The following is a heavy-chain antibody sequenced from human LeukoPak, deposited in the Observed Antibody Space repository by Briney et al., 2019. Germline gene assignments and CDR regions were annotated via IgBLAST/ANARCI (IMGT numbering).Heavy chain of an antibody. CDR3: ARHVGGSYWAYYYGMDV. CDR1: GGSISSYY. D-gene: IGHD1-26*01. CDR2: IYYSGST. Sequence: SETLSLTCTVSGGSISSYYWSWIRQPPGKGLEWIGYIYYSGSTNYNPSLKSRVTISVDTSKNQFSLKLSSVTAADTAVYFCARHVGGSYWAYYYGMDVWGQGTTVTVSS. J-gene: IGHJ6*02. V-gene: IGHV4-59*08.